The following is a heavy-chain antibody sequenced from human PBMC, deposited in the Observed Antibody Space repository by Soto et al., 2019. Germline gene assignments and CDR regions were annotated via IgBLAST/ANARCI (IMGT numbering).Heavy chain of an antibody. J-gene: IGHJ6*04. D-gene: IGHD4-4*01. CDR1: SGSISSSNW. V-gene: IGHV4-4*02. Sequence: SETLSLTCAVSSGSISSSNWWRWVRQPPGKGLEWIGEIYHSGSTNYNPSLKSRVTISVDKSKSQFSLKLSSVTAADTAVYYCARTNTVFGGLEVWGKGTTVTVSS. CDR3: ARTNTVFGGLEV. CDR2: IYHSGST.